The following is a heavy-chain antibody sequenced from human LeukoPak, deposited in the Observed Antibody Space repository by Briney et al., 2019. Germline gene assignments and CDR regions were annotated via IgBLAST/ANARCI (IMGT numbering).Heavy chain of an antibody. Sequence: TGGSLRLSCSASGFTFSSYAMHWVRQAPGKGLEYVSAISSNGGSTYYADSVKGRFTISRDNSKNTLYLQMSSLRAEDTAVYYCGKGGIAGAGILTYWGRETLVTFP. J-gene: IGHJ4*02. CDR1: GFTFSSYA. CDR2: ISSNGGST. V-gene: IGHV3-64D*09. CDR3: GKGGIAGAGILTY. D-gene: IGHD3-9*01.